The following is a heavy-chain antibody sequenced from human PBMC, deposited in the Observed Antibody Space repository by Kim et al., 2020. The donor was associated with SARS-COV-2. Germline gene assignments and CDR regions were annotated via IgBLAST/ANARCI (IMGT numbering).Heavy chain of an antibody. CDR1: GFTFSSYW. CDR3: ARGPYYYDSSGYYNWYFDL. Sequence: GGSLRLSCAASGFTFSSYWMHWVRQAPGKGLVWVSRINSDGSSTSYADSVKGRFTISRDNAKNTLYLQMNSLRAEDTAVYYCARGPYYYDSSGYYNWYFDLWGRGTLVTVSS. CDR2: INSDGSST. V-gene: IGHV3-74*01. D-gene: IGHD3-22*01. J-gene: IGHJ2*01.